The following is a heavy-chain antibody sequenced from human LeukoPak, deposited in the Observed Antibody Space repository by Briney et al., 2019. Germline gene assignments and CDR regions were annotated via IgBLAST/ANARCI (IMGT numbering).Heavy chain of an antibody. Sequence: PGGSLRLSCAVSGFTFSNYGMHWVRQAPGKGLVWVAVIWHDGNKKYYTDSLKGRFTISRDNSNNRLYLQMNSLRDEDTAVYYCARGDHYETSGYYLDYWGQGTLVTVSS. CDR3: ARGDHYETSGYYLDY. CDR1: GFTFSNYG. J-gene: IGHJ4*02. V-gene: IGHV3-33*01. D-gene: IGHD3-22*01. CDR2: IWHDGNKK.